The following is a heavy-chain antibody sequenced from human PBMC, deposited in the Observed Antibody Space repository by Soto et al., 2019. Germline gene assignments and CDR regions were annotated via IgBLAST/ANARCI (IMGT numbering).Heavy chain of an antibody. V-gene: IGHV3-74*01. CDR2: INSDGSST. D-gene: IGHD1-1*01. CDR1: GFTFSSYW. J-gene: IGHJ4*02. Sequence: EVQLVESGGGLVQPGGSLRLSCAASGFTFSSYWMHWVRQAPGKGVVWVSRINSDGSSTSYADSVKGRFTISRDNAKNTLYLQMNSLRAEDTAVYYCAGAWNPTDALDYWGQGTLVTVSS. CDR3: AGAWNPTDALDY.